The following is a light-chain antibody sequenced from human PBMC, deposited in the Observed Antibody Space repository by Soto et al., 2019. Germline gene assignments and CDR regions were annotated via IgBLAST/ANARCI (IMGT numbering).Light chain of an antibody. CDR2: AAS. V-gene: IGKV1-12*01. J-gene: IGKJ4*02. CDR1: QVMSSW. Sequence: IQMTQSPASVSAAVGERVTITCRSSQVMSSWLAWDQQRPGKAPKLLIFAASTLQSGVPSRFSGIESGNDLTLSIRCLQPADFATYCCQQSYSSPITCGGGT. CDR3: QQSYSSPIT.